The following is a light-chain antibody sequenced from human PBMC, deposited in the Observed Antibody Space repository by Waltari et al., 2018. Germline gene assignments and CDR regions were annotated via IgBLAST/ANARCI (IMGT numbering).Light chain of an antibody. CDR3: QQYNNWPQT. J-gene: IGKJ1*01. CDR2: GAS. Sequence: EIVMTQSPATLSVSPGERATLSCRASPSVSSNLAWYQQKPGQAPRLLIYGASTRATGIPARFSGSGSGTEFTLTISSMQSEDFAVYYCQQYNNWPQTFGQGTKVEIK. V-gene: IGKV3-15*01. CDR1: PSVSSN.